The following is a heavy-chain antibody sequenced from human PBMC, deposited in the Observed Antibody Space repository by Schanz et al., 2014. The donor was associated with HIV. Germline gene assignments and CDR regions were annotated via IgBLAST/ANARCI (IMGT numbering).Heavy chain of an antibody. V-gene: IGHV3-30*03. D-gene: IGHD4-4*01. CDR1: GFTFSSYG. Sequence: QVQLVESGGGVVQPGRSLRLSCAVSGFTFSSYGMHWVRQAPGKGLEWVAVISHDGGNKHYGDSVKGRFTISRDNSKNTLYLQMSSLRDDDTAVYYCARGWRENSFDYWGQGTLVTVSS. J-gene: IGHJ4*02. CDR3: ARGWRENSFDY. CDR2: ISHDGGNK.